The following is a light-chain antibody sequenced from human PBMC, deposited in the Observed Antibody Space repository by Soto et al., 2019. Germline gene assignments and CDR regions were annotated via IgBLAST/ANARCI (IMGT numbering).Light chain of an antibody. V-gene: IGKV3-20*01. CDR2: GAS. J-gene: IGKJ1*01. CDR1: QSVSRNF. CDR3: QQYGSSPWT. Sequence: EIVLTQSPGTLSLSPGARATLSCRASQSVSRNFLAWYRQKPGQAPRLLIYGASNRATDTPDRFSGSGSGADFSLTIRRLEPEDFAVYYCQQYGSSPWTFGQGTKVDIK.